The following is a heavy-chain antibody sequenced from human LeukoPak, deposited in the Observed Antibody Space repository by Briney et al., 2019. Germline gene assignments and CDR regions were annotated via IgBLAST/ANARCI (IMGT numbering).Heavy chain of an antibody. D-gene: IGHD3-9*01. CDR1: GFTFSTYG. CDR2: ISYDGSNK. V-gene: IGHV3-30*03. J-gene: IGHJ4*02. Sequence: GGSLRLSCAASGFTFSTYGMHWVCQAPGKGLEWVAVISYDGSNKYYADSVKGRFTISRDNSKNTLYLQMNSLRTEDTAVYYCARVTYYDILTGQFDYWGQGTLVTVSS. CDR3: ARVTYYDILTGQFDY.